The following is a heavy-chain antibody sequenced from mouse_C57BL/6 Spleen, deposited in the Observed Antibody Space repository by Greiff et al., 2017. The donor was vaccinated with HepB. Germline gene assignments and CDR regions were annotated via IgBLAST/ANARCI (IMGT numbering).Heavy chain of an antibody. J-gene: IGHJ2*01. CDR2: IDPENGDT. CDR3: TTGYDDDGGY. CDR1: GFNIKDDY. D-gene: IGHD2-4*01. V-gene: IGHV14-4*01. Sequence: EVQLQQSGAELVRPGASVKLSCTASGFNIKDDYMHWVKQRPEQGLEWIGWIDPENGDTEYASKFQGKATITADTSSNTAYLQLSSLTSEDTAVYYCTTGYDDDGGYWGQGTTLTVAS.